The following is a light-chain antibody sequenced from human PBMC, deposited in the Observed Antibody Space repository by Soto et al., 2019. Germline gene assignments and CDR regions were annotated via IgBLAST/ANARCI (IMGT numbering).Light chain of an antibody. J-gene: IGKJ1*01. V-gene: IGKV3-15*01. Sequence: EIVMTQSPATLSVSPGERATLSCRASQSVSSNLAWYQQKPGQAPRLLIYGASTRATGIPARFSGSGSGTEFTLTISILRSEDFGVYYCQQYNNGPAWTFGQGTKVEIK. CDR1: QSVSSN. CDR3: QQYNNGPAWT. CDR2: GAS.